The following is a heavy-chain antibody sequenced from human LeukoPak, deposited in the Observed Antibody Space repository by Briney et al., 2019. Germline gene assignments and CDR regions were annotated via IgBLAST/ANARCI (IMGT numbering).Heavy chain of an antibody. J-gene: IGHJ4*02. CDR1: GDSMSSGSYY. V-gene: IGHV4-61*02. CDR2: IYNGGST. CDR3: ARGPHCSGGSRYSVSDY. D-gene: IGHD2-15*01. Sequence: KPSQTLSLTCTVSGDSMSSGSYYWSWIRQPAGRGLEWIGRIYNGGSTNYNPSLKSRVTISLDTSKNQFSLKLTSVTAADTAVYYCARGPHCSGGSRYSVSDYWGQGTLVTVSS.